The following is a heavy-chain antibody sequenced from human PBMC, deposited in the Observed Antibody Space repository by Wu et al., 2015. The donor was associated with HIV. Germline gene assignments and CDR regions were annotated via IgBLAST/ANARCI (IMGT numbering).Heavy chain of an antibody. Sequence: QVQLVQFGAEVKKPGSSVKVICKASGDGFRGYAISWVRQAPGQGLEWMGEINPLFQTTKHAQKFQGRLRITTDESKTTAYLELNSLKSEDTAVYYCARNTDSVATSLYSLGVWGPGTTVIVSS. J-gene: IGHJ6*02. CDR1: GDGFRGYA. V-gene: IGHV1-69*05. CDR2: INPLFQTT. CDR3: ARNTDSVATSLYSLGV. D-gene: IGHD6-19*01.